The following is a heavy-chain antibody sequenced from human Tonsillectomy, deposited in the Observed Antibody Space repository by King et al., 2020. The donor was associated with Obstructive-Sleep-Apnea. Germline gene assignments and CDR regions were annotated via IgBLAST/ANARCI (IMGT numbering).Heavy chain of an antibody. V-gene: IGHV4-59*08. J-gene: IGHJ6*02. CDR3: ARLSYDSSGYPNGMDV. D-gene: IGHD3-22*01. CDR2: IYYSGST. CDR1: GDSISSYY. Sequence: QLQESGPGLVKPSETLSLTCTVSGDSISSYYWSWIRQPPGKGLEWIGYIYYSGSTNYNPSLKSRVTISIDTSKNQFSLKLGSVTAADTAVYYCARLSYDSSGYPNGMDVWGQGTTVTVSS.